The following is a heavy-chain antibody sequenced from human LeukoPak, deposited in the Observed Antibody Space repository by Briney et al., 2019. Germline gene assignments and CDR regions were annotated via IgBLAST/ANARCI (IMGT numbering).Heavy chain of an antibody. D-gene: IGHD6-13*01. CDR1: GFTVSSNY. CDR3: AKAGYSSSFTDH. J-gene: IGHJ5*02. Sequence: GGSLRLSCAASGFTVSSNYMSWVRQAPGKGLEWVSSISSSSSYIYYADSVKGRFTISRDNAKNSLYLQMNSLRAEDTAVYYCAKAGYSSSFTDHWGQGTLVTVSS. CDR2: ISSSSSYI. V-gene: IGHV3-21*01.